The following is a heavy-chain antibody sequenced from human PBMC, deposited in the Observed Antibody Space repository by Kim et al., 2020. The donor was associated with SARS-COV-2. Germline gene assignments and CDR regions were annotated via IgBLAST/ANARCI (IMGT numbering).Heavy chain of an antibody. Sequence: GGSLRLSCAASGFTFSSYSMNWVRQAPGKGLEWVSSISSSSSYIYYADSVKGRFTISRDNAKNSLYLQMNSLRAEDTAVYYCARATYYYDSSGLIDYWGQGTLVTVSS. CDR1: GFTFSSYS. J-gene: IGHJ4*02. V-gene: IGHV3-21*04. D-gene: IGHD3-22*01. CDR2: ISSSSSYI. CDR3: ARATYYYDSSGLIDY.